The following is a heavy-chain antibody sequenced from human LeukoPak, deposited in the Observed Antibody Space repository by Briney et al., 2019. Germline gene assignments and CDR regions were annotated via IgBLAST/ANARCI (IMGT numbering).Heavy chain of an antibody. D-gene: IGHD6-19*01. J-gene: IGHJ4*02. CDR3: VRRGDASSGWGDHDY. CDR1: GFTFSSYG. CDR2: IGGSGDKT. Sequence: GRSLRLSCAASGFTFSSYGMHWVRQAPGKGLEWVSTIGGSGDKTFYADSVKGRFTISRDNSKNMLHLQMSSLTGEDTALYYCVRRGDASSGWGDHDYWGQGALVTVSS. V-gene: IGHV3-23*01.